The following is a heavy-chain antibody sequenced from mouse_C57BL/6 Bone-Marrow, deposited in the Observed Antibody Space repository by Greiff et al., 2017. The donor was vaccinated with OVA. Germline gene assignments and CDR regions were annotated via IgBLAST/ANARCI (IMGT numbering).Heavy chain of an antibody. V-gene: IGHV1-69*01. D-gene: IGHD1-1*01. CDR3: ARDTTVVTAMDY. Sequence: VQLQQPGAELVMPGASVKLSCKASGYTFNSLWMHGVAERPGRGLEGSGESAPSDSYTKYNQKFKGKSTLTVDKSSSTAYMQLSSLTSEDSAVYYCARDTTVVTAMDYWGQGTSVTVSS. CDR2: SAPSDSYT. CDR1: GYTFNSLW. J-gene: IGHJ4*01.